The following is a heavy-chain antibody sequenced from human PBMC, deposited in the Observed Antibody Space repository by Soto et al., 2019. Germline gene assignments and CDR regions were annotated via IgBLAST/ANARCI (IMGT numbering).Heavy chain of an antibody. Sequence: VESQKVSSRGSGYSFTNYWISWVRQMPGKGLEWMGRIDPSDSYTNYSPSFQGHVTISADKSISTAYLQWSSLKASDTAIYYCARIYYYYGMDVWGQGTTVTVSS. CDR1: GYSFTNYW. CDR3: ARIYYYYGMDV. CDR2: IDPSDSYT. V-gene: IGHV5-10-1*01. J-gene: IGHJ6*02.